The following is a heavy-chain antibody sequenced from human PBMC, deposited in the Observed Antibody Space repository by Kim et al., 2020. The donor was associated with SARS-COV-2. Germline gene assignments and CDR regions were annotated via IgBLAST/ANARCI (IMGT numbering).Heavy chain of an antibody. D-gene: IGHD2-21*02. CDR2: ICSGDST. Sequence: GGSLRLSCTASGFIVSSKYMSWVRQAPGKGLEWISVICSGDSTEYADSVKGLFTISRDTSKNTLCLQMNRMKAENTDVYDCASNLGGVDSYDYWGQGTLV. CDR3: ASNLGGVDSYDY. V-gene: IGHV3-53*01. CDR1: GFIVSSKY. J-gene: IGHJ4*02.